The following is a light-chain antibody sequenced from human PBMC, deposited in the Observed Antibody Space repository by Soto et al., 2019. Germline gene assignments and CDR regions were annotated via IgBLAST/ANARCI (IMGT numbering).Light chain of an antibody. CDR1: HGITNY. CDR2: AAX. Sequence: IQLTQSPSSLFASVGDRVTITXRASHGITNYLSWYQQKTGNXTKLVXXAAXTLQSGVPSRFSGSGSGTDFTLTLTRLEPEYFAVYYCQQYVTSSPRTFGQGTKVDIK. CDR3: QQYVTSSPRT. J-gene: IGKJ1*01. V-gene: IGKV1-9*01.